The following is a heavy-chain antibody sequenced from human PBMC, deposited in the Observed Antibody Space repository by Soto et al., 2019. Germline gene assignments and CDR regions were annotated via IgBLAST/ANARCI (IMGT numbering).Heavy chain of an antibody. D-gene: IGHD1-1*01. CDR1: GGSISSYY. CDR2: IYYSGST. V-gene: IGHV4-59*01. Sequence: SETLSLTCTVSGGSISSYYWSWIRQPPGKGLEWIGYIYYSGSTNCNPSLKSRVTISVDTSKNQFSLKLSSVTAADTAVYYCASGQWLERLDYWGQGTLVTVSS. J-gene: IGHJ4*02. CDR3: ASGQWLERLDY.